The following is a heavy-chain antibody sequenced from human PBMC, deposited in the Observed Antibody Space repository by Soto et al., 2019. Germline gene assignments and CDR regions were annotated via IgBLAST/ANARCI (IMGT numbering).Heavy chain of an antibody. CDR2: IKSKTDGGTT. J-gene: IGHJ4*02. V-gene: IGHV3-15*07. Sequence: EVQLVESGGGLVKPGGSLRLSCAASGFTFSNAWMNWVRQAPGKGLEWVGRIKSKTDGGTTDYAAPVKGRFTISRDDSKNTLYLQMNSLKTEDTAVYYCTTGGPHLNDDGDYVGISPIDYWVQGTLVTVSS. CDR1: GFTFSNAW. CDR3: TTGGPHLNDDGDYVGISPIDY. D-gene: IGHD4-17*01.